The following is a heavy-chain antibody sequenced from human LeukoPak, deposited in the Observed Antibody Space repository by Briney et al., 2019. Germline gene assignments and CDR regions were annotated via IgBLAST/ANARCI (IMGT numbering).Heavy chain of an antibody. J-gene: IGHJ4*02. Sequence: GGSLRLSCEASGFTFRTYRMNWVRQAPGKGLEWVSYISPGSTTIYYADSVKGRFTISRDNAKNSLHLQMNSLRDEDTAVYYCARGVDYWGQGTLVTVSS. CDR2: ISPGSTTI. CDR3: ARGVDY. V-gene: IGHV3-48*02. CDR1: GFTFRTYR.